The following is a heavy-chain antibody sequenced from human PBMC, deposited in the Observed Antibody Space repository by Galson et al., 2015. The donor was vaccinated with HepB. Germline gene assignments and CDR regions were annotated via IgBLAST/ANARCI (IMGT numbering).Heavy chain of an antibody. Sequence: SVKVSCKASGYTFISYGISWVRQAPGQGLEWMGWISAYNGNTNYAQKLQGRVTMTTDTSTSTAYMELRSLRSDDTAVYYCARLLGFGELLLHSDYWGQGTLVTVSS. CDR1: GYTFISYG. CDR2: ISAYNGNT. J-gene: IGHJ4*02. CDR3: ARLLGFGELLLHSDY. V-gene: IGHV1-18*04. D-gene: IGHD3-10*01.